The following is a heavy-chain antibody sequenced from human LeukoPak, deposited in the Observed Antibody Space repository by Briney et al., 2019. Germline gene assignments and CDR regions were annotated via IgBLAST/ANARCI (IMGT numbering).Heavy chain of an antibody. CDR2: ISFDGRYE. D-gene: IGHD3-22*01. CDR1: GFSFSTYA. V-gene: IGHV3-30*07. Sequence: PGGSLRLSCAASGFSFSTYAMHWVRQAPGEGLEWVAVISFDGRYECFTESVKGRFTISRDNSKNTLFLQMNSLRAEDTALYYCAKGSSGYFVDLWGQGTLVTVSS. CDR3: AKGSSGYFVDL. J-gene: IGHJ5*02.